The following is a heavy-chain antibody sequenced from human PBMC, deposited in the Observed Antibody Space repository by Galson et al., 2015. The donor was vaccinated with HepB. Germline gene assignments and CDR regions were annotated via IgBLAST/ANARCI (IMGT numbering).Heavy chain of an antibody. V-gene: IGHV3-43*01. J-gene: IGHJ3*02. CDR1: GFTFDDYR. CDR3: AREGRIYYPDAVDI. Sequence: SLRLSCAASGFTFDDYRMHWVRQAPGRGLEWVSLINWDGGSPFYADSVKGRFTISRDNSKNSLFLQMNGLRTEDTALYYCAREGRIYYPDAVDIWGQGTLVTVSS. D-gene: IGHD1-26*01. CDR2: INWDGGSP.